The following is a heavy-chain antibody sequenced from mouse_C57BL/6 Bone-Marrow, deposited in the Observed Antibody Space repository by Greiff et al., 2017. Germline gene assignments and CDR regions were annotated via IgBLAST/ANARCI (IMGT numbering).Heavy chain of an antibody. CDR1: GYTFTSYW. CDR3: ARSGPLERSFDY. D-gene: IGHD3-1*01. V-gene: IGHV1-55*01. J-gene: IGHJ2*01. CDR2: IYPTSGRT. Sequence: QVQLQQPGAELVKPGASVKMSCKASGYTFTSYWITWVTQRPGQGLEWIGDIYPTSGRTNYNEKFKSKLIMTVDTSSNTAYMQLSSLTSEDSAVFYCARSGPLERSFDYWGQGTTLTVSS.